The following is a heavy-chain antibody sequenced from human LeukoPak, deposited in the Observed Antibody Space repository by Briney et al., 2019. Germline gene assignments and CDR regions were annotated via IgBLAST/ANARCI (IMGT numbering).Heavy chain of an antibody. D-gene: IGHD2-8*01. CDR3: ARGPIVLMVYAGYFQH. CDR1: GGSFSGYY. CDR2: INHSGST. V-gene: IGHV4-34*01. Sequence: SETLSLTCAVYGGSFSGYYWSWIRQPPGKGLEWIGEINHSGSTNCNPSLKSRVTISVDTSKNQFSLKLSSVTAADTAVYYCARGPIVLMVYAGYFQHWGQGTLVTVSS. J-gene: IGHJ1*01.